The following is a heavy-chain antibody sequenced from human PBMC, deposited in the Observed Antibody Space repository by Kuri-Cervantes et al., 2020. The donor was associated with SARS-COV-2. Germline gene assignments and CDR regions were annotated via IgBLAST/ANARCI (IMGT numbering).Heavy chain of an antibody. CDR1: GGSFSGYY. D-gene: IGHD3-10*01. V-gene: IGHV4-34*01. CDR2: INHSGST. CDR3: ARRRFGDFYYGMDV. Sequence: SETLSLTCAVYGGSFSGYYWSWIRQPPGKGREWIGEINHSGSTNYNPSLKSRVTISVDKSKNQFSLKLSSVTAADTAVYYCARRRFGDFYYGMDVWGQGTTVTVSS. J-gene: IGHJ6*02.